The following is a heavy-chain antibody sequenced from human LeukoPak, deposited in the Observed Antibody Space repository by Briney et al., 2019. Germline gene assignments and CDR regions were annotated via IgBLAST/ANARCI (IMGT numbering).Heavy chain of an antibody. J-gene: IGHJ6*03. V-gene: IGHV3-21*01. CDR2: ISSSSSYI. CDR3: ARNFYYYYYMDV. CDR1: GFTFNSYS. Sequence: PGGSLRLSCAASGFTFNSYSMNWVRQAPGKGLEWVSSISSSSSYIYYADSVKGRFTISRDNAKNSLYLQMNSLRAEDTAVYYCARNFYYYYYMDVWGKGTTVTVSS.